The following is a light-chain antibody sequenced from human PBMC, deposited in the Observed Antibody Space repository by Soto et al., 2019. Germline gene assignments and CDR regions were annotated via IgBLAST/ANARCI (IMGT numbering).Light chain of an antibody. CDR1: HYVGKW. CDR2: GAS. J-gene: IGKJ5*01. CDR3: QQANSFPIT. Sequence: DIQMTQSPPSVSASVGDGFTITFRASHYVGKWLAWYQQKPGKAPTLLIHGASSLQSGVPPRYSGSGYGTDFTLTISSLQPEDFATYYCQQANSFPITFGQGTRLEI. V-gene: IGKV1-12*01.